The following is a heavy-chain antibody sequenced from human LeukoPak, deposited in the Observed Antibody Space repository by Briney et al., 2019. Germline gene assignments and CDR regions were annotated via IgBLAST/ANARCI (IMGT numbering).Heavy chain of an antibody. D-gene: IGHD2-2*01. CDR3: VRSHQGGFDY. CDR2: INYDETTT. Sequence: GSLRLSCAASGFTFSSYWMHWVRQDPGKGLVWVSRINYDETTTTYADSVKGRFTISRDNAKNTLYLQMNSLRAEDTAVYYCVRSHQGGFDYWGQATLVTVSS. J-gene: IGHJ4*02. CDR1: GFTFSSYW. V-gene: IGHV3-74*01.